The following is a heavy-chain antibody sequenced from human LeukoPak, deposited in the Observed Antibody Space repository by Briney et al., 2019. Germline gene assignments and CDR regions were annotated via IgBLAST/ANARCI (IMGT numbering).Heavy chain of an antibody. CDR3: AKGGKGYSGYDLSFDY. Sequence: GGSLRLSCAASGFTFSSYAVSWVRQAPGKGLEWVSAISGSGGSTYYADSVKGRFTISRDNSKNTLYLQMNSLRAEDTAVYYCAKGGKGYSGYDLSFDYWGQGTLVTVSS. D-gene: IGHD5-12*01. J-gene: IGHJ4*02. CDR2: ISGSGGST. CDR1: GFTFSSYA. V-gene: IGHV3-23*01.